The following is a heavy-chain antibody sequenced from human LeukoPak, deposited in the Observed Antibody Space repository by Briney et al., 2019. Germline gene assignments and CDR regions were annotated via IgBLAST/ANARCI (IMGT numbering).Heavy chain of an antibody. V-gene: IGHV1-58*01. CDR1: GFTFTSSA. CDR3: AAGYDYVWGSYTMNY. D-gene: IGHD3-16*01. CDR2: TVVGSGNT. J-gene: IGHJ4*02. Sequence: SVKVSCKASGFTFTSSAVQWVRQARGQRLEWIGWTVVGSGNTNYAQKFQERVTITRDMSTSTAYMELSSLRSEDTAVYYCAAGYDYVWGSYTMNYWGQGTLVTVSS.